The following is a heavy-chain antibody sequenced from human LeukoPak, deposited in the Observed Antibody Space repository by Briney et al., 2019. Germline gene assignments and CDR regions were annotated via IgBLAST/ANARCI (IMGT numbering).Heavy chain of an antibody. J-gene: IGHJ4*02. CDR1: GFSFSSSA. CDR2: ISYDGRNK. CDR3: ARGGGASFFDY. Sequence: GGSLRLSCAASGFSFSSSAMHWVRQAPGKGLEWVAVISYDGRNKYYADSVKGRFTLSRDNSKNTLYLQMNSLRAEDTAVYCCARGGGASFFDYWGQGTLVTVSS. V-gene: IGHV3-30-3*01.